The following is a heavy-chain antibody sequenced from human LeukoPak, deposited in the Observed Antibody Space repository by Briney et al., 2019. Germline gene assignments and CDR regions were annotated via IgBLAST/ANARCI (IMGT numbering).Heavy chain of an antibody. J-gene: IGHJ4*02. V-gene: IGHV3-33*06. D-gene: IGHD2-2*01. CDR3: AKDPYGTRYFDY. CDR1: GFTFSSYG. Sequence: GRSLRLSCAASGFTFSSYGMHWVRQAPGKGLEWVAVIWYDGSNKYYADSVKGRFTISRDNSKNTVYLQMNSLRAEDTAVYYCAKDPYGTRYFDYWGQGTLVTVSS. CDR2: IWYDGSNK.